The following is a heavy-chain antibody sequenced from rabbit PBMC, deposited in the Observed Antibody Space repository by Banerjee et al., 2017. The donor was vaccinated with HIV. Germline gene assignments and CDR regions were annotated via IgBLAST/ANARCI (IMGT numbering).Heavy chain of an antibody. CDR1: GFTISSNYY. J-gene: IGHJ4*01. D-gene: IGHD4-1*01. CDR2: IYGGSGGST. Sequence: QSLEESGGDLVKPGGSLTLTCTASGFTISSNYYMCWVRQAPGKGLEWIACIYGGSGGSTWYASWAKGPFTISKTSSTTVTLQMTSLTAADTATYFCARDLAGVIGWNFNLWGQGTLVTVS. V-gene: IGHV1S40*01. CDR3: ARDLAGVIGWNFNL.